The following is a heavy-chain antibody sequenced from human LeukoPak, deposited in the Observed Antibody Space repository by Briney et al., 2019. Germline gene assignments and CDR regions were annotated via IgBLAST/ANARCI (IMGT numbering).Heavy chain of an antibody. CDR2: ISSSSSTI. CDR3: ARVLEQLVPSYYFDY. V-gene: IGHV3-48*01. D-gene: IGHD6-6*01. J-gene: IGHJ4*02. CDR1: GFTFSSYS. Sequence: GGSLRLSCAACGFTFSSYSMNWVRQAPGKGLEWVSYISSSSSTIYYADSVKGRFTISRDNAKNSLYLQMNSLRAEDTAVYYCARVLEQLVPSYYFDYWGQGTLVTVSS.